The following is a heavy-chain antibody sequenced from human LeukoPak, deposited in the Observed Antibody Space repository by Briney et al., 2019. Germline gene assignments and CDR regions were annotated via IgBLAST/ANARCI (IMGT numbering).Heavy chain of an antibody. J-gene: IGHJ6*02. CDR3: ATGGPYSSSWYSNYYYYYGMDV. CDR2: MNPNSGNT. Sequence: GASVKVSCKASGYTFTSYGINWVRQATGQGLEWMGWMNPNSGNTGYAQKFQGRVTMTRNTSISTAYMELSSLRSEDTAVYYCATGGPYSSSWYSNYYYYYGMDVWGQGTTVTVSS. CDR1: GYTFTSYG. V-gene: IGHV1-8*01. D-gene: IGHD6-13*01.